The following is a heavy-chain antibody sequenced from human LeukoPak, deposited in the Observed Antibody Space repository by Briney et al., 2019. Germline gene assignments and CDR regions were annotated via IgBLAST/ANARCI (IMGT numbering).Heavy chain of an antibody. CDR1: GYSISSGYF. D-gene: IGHD3-22*01. CDR2: IYHSGST. Sequence: SETLSLTCTVSGYSISSGYFWGWIRQPPGKGLECIGTIYHSGSTYYNPSLKSRVTISVDTSKNQFSLKLSSVTAADTAVYYCARGGKNYDSSGGFDYWGQGTLVTVSS. V-gene: IGHV4-38-2*02. CDR3: ARGGKNYDSSGGFDY. J-gene: IGHJ4*02.